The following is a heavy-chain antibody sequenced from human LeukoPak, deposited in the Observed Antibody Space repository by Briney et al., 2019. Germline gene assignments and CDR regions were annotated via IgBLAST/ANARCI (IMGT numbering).Heavy chain of an antibody. CDR1: GFTFSSYG. CDR2: ISYDGSNK. D-gene: IGHD6-19*01. J-gene: IGHJ4*02. V-gene: IGHV3-30*18. Sequence: GGSLRLSCAASGFTFSSYGMHWVRQAPGKGLEWVAVISYDGSNKYYADSVKGRFTISRDNSKNTLYLQMNSLRAEDTAVYYCAKFESVAGFDYWGQGTLVTVSP. CDR3: AKFESVAGFDY.